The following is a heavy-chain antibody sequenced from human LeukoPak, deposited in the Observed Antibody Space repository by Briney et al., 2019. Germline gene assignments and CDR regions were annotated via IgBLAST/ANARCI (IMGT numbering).Heavy chain of an antibody. CDR2: IIPILGIA. Sequence: SVTVSCKASGGTFSSYAISWVQQAPGQGLEWMGRIIPILGIANYAQKFQGRVTITADKSTSTAYMELSSLRSEDTAVYYCASSLTRTDPYDYWGQGTLVTVSS. CDR3: ASSLTRTDPYDY. D-gene: IGHD1-1*01. CDR1: GGTFSSYA. V-gene: IGHV1-69*04. J-gene: IGHJ4*02.